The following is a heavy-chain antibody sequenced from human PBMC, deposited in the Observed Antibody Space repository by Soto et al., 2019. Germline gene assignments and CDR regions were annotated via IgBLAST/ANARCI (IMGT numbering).Heavy chain of an antibody. CDR3: ARYSPELWFGELSWFEP. CDR2: IYYSGST. D-gene: IGHD3-10*01. CDR1: GGSVSSSSYY. V-gene: IGHV4-39*01. Sequence: PSETLSLTCTVSGGSVSSSSYYWGWIRQPPGKGLEWIGSIYYSGSTYYNPSLKSRVTISVDTSKNQFSLKLSSVTAADTAVYYCARYSPELWFGELSWFEPRGQGTLVTVFS. J-gene: IGHJ5*02.